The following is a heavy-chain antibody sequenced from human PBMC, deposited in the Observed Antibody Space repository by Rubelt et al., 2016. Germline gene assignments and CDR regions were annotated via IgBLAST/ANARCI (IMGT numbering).Heavy chain of an antibody. J-gene: IGHJ5*02. CDR1: GFTFSSYS. CDR2: ISSSSSYI. Sequence: EVQLVESGGGLVKPGGSLRLSCAASGFTFSSYSMNWVRQAPGKGLEWVSSISSSSSYIYYADSVKGRFTISRDNAKNSLCLQMNSLRADDTAVCYWARDEPGTGCSEFDPWGQGTLVTVSS. CDR3: ARDEPGTGCSEFDP. V-gene: IGHV3-21*01. D-gene: IGHD6-13*01.